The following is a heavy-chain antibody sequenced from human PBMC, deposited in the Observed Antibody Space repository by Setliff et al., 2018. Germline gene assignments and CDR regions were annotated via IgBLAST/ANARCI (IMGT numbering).Heavy chain of an antibody. CDR3: AKDTGYYFDY. V-gene: IGHV3-21*01. CDR1: GFAFSTYS. J-gene: IGHJ4*02. CDR2: INSGSDFI. D-gene: IGHD4-4*01. Sequence: GGSLRLSCAASGFAFSTYSMNWVRQAPGKGLEWVSTINSGSDFIYYADSVRGRFTISRDNTKNSLYLQMKSLRAEDTALYYCAKDTGYYFDYWGQGTLVTVSS.